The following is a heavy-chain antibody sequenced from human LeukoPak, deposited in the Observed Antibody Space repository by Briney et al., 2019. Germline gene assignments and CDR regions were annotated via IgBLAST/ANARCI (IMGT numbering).Heavy chain of an antibody. D-gene: IGHD2-2*01. CDR1: GGSFSGYY. J-gene: IGHJ4*02. Sequence: SETLSLTCAVYGGSFSGYYWSWIRQPPGKGLEWIGEINHSGSTNYNPSLKSRVTISVDTSKNQFSLKLSSVTAADTAVYYCARRLGCRSTSCYYYWGQGTLVTVSS. CDR3: ARRLGCRSTSCYYY. V-gene: IGHV4-34*01. CDR2: INHSGST.